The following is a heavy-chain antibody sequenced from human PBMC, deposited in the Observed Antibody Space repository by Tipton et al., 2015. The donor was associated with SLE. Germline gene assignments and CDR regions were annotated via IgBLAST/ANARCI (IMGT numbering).Heavy chain of an antibody. V-gene: IGHV4-31*03. CDR3: ARGPAAELDY. CDR2: IYYSGST. Sequence: TLSLTCTVSGGSISNGGYYWSWIRQHPGKGLEWIGYIYYSGSTYYNPSLKGRLTISVDTSKSQFSLNLSSVTAADTAVYYCARGPAAELDYWGQGTLVTVSS. D-gene: IGHD1-14*01. J-gene: IGHJ4*02. CDR1: GGSISNGGYY.